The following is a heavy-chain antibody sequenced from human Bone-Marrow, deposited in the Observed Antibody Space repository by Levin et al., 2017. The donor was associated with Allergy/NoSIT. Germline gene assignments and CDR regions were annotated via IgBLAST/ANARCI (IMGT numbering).Heavy chain of an antibody. CDR1: GFTFSTYA. CDR2: ISGGGGSI. CDR3: AKDGAFIDFWSGYSEVAFDV. V-gene: IGHV3-23*01. Sequence: GGSLRLSCAASGFTFSTYAMDWVRQAPGKGLEWVAGISGGGGSIYYADSVTGRFTISRDNSKNTLSLQMNSLRADDTALYFCAKDGAFIDFWSGYSEVAFDVWGQGTMVTVS. D-gene: IGHD3-3*01. J-gene: IGHJ3*01.